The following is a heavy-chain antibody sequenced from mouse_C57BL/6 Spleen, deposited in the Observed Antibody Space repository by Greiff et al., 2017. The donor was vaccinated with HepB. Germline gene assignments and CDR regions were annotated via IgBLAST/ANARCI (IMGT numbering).Heavy chain of an antibody. D-gene: IGHD1-3*01. CDR1: GYSFTDYN. CDR3: ARGGESSSRSYWYFDV. J-gene: IGHJ1*03. CDR2: INPNYGTT. V-gene: IGHV1-39*01. Sequence: VQLKESGPELVKPGASVKISCKASGYSFTDYNMNWVKQSNGKSLEWIGVINPNYGTTSYNQKFKGKATLTVDQSSSTAYMQLNSLTSEDSAVYYCARGGESSSRSYWYFDVWGTGTTVTVSS.